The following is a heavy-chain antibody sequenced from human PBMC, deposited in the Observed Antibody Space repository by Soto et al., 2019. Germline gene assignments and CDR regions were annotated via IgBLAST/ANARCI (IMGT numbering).Heavy chain of an antibody. CDR2: IYYSGST. CDR1: GGSISSGGYY. V-gene: IGHV4-31*03. J-gene: IGHJ4*01. Sequence: QVQLQESGPGLVKPSQTLSLTCTVSGGSISSGGYYWSWIRQHPGKGLEWIGYIYYSGSTYYNPSLKSRVTISVDTSKSQFSLMLRSVTAADTAVYYCARDSGTYSSSSPFDYCAHGTLVTVSS. CDR3: ARDSGTYSSSSPFDY. D-gene: IGHD6-6*01.